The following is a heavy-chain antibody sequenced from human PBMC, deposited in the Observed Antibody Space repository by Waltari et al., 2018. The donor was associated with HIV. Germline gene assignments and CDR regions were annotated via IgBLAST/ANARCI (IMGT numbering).Heavy chain of an antibody. CDR1: GFTFKTYS. Sequence: ESGGGRAKPGGTLKLSCSGSGFTFKTYSVLWIRQTPGRGLEWISSISDDSSFIYYADSVKGRFTVSRDNVRNSVFLQINDVRAEDTATYFCGAFLCAEDCRDGFDVWGQGTMVTVS. V-gene: IGHV3-21*06. CDR3: GAFLCAEDCRDGFDV. J-gene: IGHJ3*01. D-gene: IGHD2-21*02. CDR2: ISDDSSFI.